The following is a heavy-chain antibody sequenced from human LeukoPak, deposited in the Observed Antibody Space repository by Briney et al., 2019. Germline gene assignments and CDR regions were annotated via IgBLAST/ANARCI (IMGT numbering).Heavy chain of an antibody. J-gene: IGHJ3*02. D-gene: IGHD2-2*01. CDR1: GGTFSSYA. CDR2: IIPIFGTA. V-gene: IGHV1-69*01. CDR3: ARDGSRVPNPYCSSTSCHDAFDI. Sequence: SVKVSCKASGGTFSSYATSWVRQAPGQGLEWMGGIIPIFGTANYAQKFQGRVTITADESTSTAYMELSSLRSEDTAVYYCARDGSRVPNPYCSSTSCHDAFDIWGQGTMVTVSS.